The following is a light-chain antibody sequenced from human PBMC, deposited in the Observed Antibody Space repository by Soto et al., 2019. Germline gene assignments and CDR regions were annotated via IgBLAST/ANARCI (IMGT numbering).Light chain of an antibody. J-gene: IGKJ1*01. CDR3: IQDHDDSWT. V-gene: IGKV1-5*01. CDR1: QSITTW. CDR2: AAY. Sequence: DIQMTQSPSTLSASVGDRVTITCRASQSITTWLAWYQQKPGKAHTLLIYAAYNLQSGVQSRFRGSRSGTEFTLTVRSLQPEDFATYYCIQDHDDSWTFGQGTKVDIK.